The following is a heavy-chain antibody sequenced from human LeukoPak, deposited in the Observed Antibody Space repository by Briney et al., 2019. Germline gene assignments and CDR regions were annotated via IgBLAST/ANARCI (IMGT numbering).Heavy chain of an antibody. J-gene: IGHJ5*02. CDR2: ISSSSSYI. D-gene: IGHD2-15*01. Sequence: GGSLRLSCAASGFTFSSYSMNWVRQAPGKGLEWVSSISSSSSYIYYADSVKGRFTISRDNAKNSLYLQMNSLRAEDTAVYYCARGSYCSGGSCYSVIPPHWFDPWGQGTLVTVSS. CDR3: ARGSYCSGGSCYSVIPPHWFDP. V-gene: IGHV3-21*01. CDR1: GFTFSSYS.